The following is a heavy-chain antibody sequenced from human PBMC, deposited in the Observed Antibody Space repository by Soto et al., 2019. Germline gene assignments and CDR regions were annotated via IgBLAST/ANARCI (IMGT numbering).Heavy chain of an antibody. CDR2: IYPADSDT. CDR3: ARPGYDSSEYPFDY. CDR1: GYSFSIFW. V-gene: IGHV5-51*01. Sequence: PGESLKISCKGSGYSFSIFWIGWVRQMPGKGLEWMGVIYPADSDTRYSPSFEGQVTISADKSFSTVYLQWSSLKASDTAMHYCARPGYDSSEYPFDYWGQGTLVTVSS. J-gene: IGHJ4*02. D-gene: IGHD3-22*01.